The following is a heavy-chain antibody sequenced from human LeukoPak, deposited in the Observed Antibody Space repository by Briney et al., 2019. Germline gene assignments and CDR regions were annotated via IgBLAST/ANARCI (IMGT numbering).Heavy chain of an antibody. D-gene: IGHD2/OR15-2a*01. J-gene: IGHJ4*02. Sequence: GGSLRLSCVASGFTFSNYGMHWVRQAPGKGLEWVAIIWFDGSGTYYADSVKGRVTFSRDNSKNTLYLQTNSLRAEDTAMYYCARHASTHYFDSWGQGTLVTVSS. CDR3: ARHASTHYFDS. V-gene: IGHV3-33*01. CDR1: GFTFSNYG. CDR2: IWFDGSGT.